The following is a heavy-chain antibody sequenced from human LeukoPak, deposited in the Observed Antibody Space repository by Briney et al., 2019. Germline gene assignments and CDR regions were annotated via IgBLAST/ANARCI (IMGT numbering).Heavy chain of an antibody. V-gene: IGHV3-13*01. Sequence: GGSLRLSCAASGFTFSSYDMHWVRQATGKGLEWVSAIGTAGDTYYPGSVKGRFTISRDNAKNSLYLQMNSLRAGDTAVYYCARAHPRRYYYGMDVWGQGTTVNVSS. CDR3: ARAHPRRYYYGMDV. J-gene: IGHJ6*02. CDR1: GFTFSSYD. CDR2: IGTAGDT.